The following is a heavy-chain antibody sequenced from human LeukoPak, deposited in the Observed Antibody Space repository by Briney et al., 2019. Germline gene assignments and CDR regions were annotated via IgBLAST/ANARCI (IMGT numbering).Heavy chain of an antibody. CDR2: TSYDGSNK. Sequence: GGSLRLSCAASGFTFSSYSMHWVRQAPGKGLEWVALTSYDGSNKYYADSVKGRFTISRDNSKNTLYLQMNSLRAEDTAVYYCAKYPLPYGDYQYYFDYWGQGTLVTVSS. D-gene: IGHD4-17*01. J-gene: IGHJ4*02. CDR1: GFTFSSYS. V-gene: IGHV3-30-3*02. CDR3: AKYPLPYGDYQYYFDY.